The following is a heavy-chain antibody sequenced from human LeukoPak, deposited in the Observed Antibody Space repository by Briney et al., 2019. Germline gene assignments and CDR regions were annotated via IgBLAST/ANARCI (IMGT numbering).Heavy chain of an antibody. D-gene: IGHD6-13*01. J-gene: IGHJ3*02. Sequence: SQTLSLTCNVSGGSISGGGYYWSWIRQHPGKGLEWIGYIYYSGSTYYNPSLKSRVTISVDTSKNHFSLKLSSVTAADTAVYYCAKLVLNYAFDIWGQGTMVTVSS. CDR2: IYYSGST. CDR3: AKLVLNYAFDI. CDR1: GGSISGGGYY. V-gene: IGHV4-31*03.